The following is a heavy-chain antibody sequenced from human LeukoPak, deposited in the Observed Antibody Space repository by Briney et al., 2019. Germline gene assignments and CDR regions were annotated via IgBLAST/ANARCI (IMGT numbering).Heavy chain of an antibody. D-gene: IGHD1-26*01. CDR3: ARAREDGGATVIHFDY. V-gene: IGHV1-69*13. CDR2: IIPIFGTA. Sequence: SVKVSCKASGGTFSSYAISWVRQAPGQGLEWMGGIIPIFGTANYAQKFQGRVTITADESTSTAYMELSSLRSEDTAVYYCARAREDGGATVIHFDYWGQGTLVTVSA. J-gene: IGHJ4*02. CDR1: GGTFSSYA.